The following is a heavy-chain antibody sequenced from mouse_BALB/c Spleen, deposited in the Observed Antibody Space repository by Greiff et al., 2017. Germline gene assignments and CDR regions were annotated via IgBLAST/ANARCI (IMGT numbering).Heavy chain of an antibody. J-gene: IGHJ4*01. D-gene: IGHD1-2*01. CDR2: ISSGSSTI. CDR1: GFTFSSFG. V-gene: IGHV5-17*02. CDR3: ARLLRLYYAMDY. Sequence: DVHLVESGGGLVQPGGSRKLSCAASGFTFSSFGMHWVRQAPEKGLEWVAYISSGSSTIYYADTVKGRFTISRDNPKNTLFLQMTSLRSEDTAMYYCARLLRLYYAMDYWGQGTSVTVSS.